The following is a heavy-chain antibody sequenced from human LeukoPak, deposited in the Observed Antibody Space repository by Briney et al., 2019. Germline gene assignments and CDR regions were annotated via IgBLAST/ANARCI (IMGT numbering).Heavy chain of an antibody. CDR3: ARGYGSKNRPYYYYYMDV. V-gene: IGHV4-34*01. CDR1: GGSFSGYY. J-gene: IGHJ6*03. CDR2: INHSGST. D-gene: IGHD1-1*01. Sequence: SETLSLTCAVYGGSFSGYYWSWIRQPPGKGLEWIGEINHSGSTNYNPSLKSRVTISVDTSKNQFSLKLSSVTAADTAVYYCARGYGSKNRPYYYYYMDVWGKGTTVTVSS.